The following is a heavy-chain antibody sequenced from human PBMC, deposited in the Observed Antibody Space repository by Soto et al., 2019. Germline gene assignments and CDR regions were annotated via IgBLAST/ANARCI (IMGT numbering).Heavy chain of an antibody. J-gene: IGHJ4*02. CDR3: ARDVRGGYSYGFDY. D-gene: IGHD5-18*01. V-gene: IGHV3-33*01. CDR2: IWYDGSNR. CDR1: GFTFSSYG. Sequence: QVQLVESGGGVVQPGRSLRLSCATSGFTFSSYGMHWVRQAPGKGLEWVAVIWYDGSNRYYPDSVRGRFTISRDNSKNTLYLQMNGLRAEDTAVYYCARDVRGGYSYGFDYWGQGTLVTVSS.